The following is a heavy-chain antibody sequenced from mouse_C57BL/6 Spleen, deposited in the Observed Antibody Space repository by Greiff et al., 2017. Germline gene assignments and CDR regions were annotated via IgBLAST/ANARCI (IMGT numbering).Heavy chain of an antibody. CDR1: GFTFSDYG. V-gene: IGHV5-17*01. Sequence: EVKVVESGGGLVKPGGSLKLSCAASGFTFSDYGMHWVRQAPEKGLEWVAYISSGSSTIYYADTVKGRFTISRDNAKNTLFLQMTSLRSEDTAMYYCARTIYYDYDWYFDVWGTGTTVTVSS. CDR2: ISSGSSTI. J-gene: IGHJ1*03. CDR3: ARTIYYDYDWYFDV. D-gene: IGHD2-4*01.